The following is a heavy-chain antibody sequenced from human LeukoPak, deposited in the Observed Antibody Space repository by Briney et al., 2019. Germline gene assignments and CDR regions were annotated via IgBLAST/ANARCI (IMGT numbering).Heavy chain of an antibody. Sequence: GASVKVSCKASGYTFTSYAMHWVRQAPGQRLEWMGWINAGNGNTKYSQKFQGRVTITRDTSARTAYMELSSLRSEDTAVYFCARAERITMVRGQELDYWGQGTLVTVSS. CDR3: ARAERITMVRGQELDY. J-gene: IGHJ4*02. CDR1: GYTFTSYA. CDR2: INAGNGNT. D-gene: IGHD3-10*01. V-gene: IGHV1-3*01.